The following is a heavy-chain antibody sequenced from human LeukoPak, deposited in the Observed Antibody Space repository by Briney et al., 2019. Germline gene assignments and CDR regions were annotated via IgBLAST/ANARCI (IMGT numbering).Heavy chain of an antibody. CDR2: IIPIFGTA. Sequence: GASVRVSCKASGVTFSSYAISWVRQAPGQGLEWMGGIIPIFGTANYAQKFQGRVTITADESTSTAYMELSSLRSEDTAVYYCASSYLTTPVNWYFDLWGRGTLVTVSS. D-gene: IGHD3-22*01. V-gene: IGHV1-69*01. CDR3: ASSYLTTPVNWYFDL. CDR1: GVTFSSYA. J-gene: IGHJ2*01.